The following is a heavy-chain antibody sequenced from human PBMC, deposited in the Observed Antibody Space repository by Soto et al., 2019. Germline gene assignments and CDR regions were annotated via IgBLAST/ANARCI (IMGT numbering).Heavy chain of an antibody. D-gene: IGHD3-16*01. V-gene: IGHV2-5*02. Sequence: SGPTLVNPTQTLTLTCTFSGFSLSTSGVGVGWIRQPPGKALEWLALIYWDDAKHYSPSLKSRLTITKDTSKNQVVLTMTNMEPVDTAPIFLAHKGGGDRILDYWGQGTLVTVSS. J-gene: IGHJ4*02. CDR3: AHKGGGDRILDY. CDR2: IYWDDAK. CDR1: GFSLSTSGVG.